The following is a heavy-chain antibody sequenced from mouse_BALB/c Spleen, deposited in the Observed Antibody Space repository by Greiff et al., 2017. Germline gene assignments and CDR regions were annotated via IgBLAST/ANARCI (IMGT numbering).Heavy chain of an antibody. V-gene: IGHV5-12-1*01. J-gene: IGHJ2*01. CDR2: ISSGGGST. Sequence: DVMLVESGGGLVKPGGSLKLSCAASGFAFSSYDMSWVRQTPEKRLEWVAYISSGGGSTYYPDTVKGRFTISRDNAKNTLYLQMSSLKSEDTAMYYCARLLGYWGQGTTLTVSS. CDR3: ARLLGY. D-gene: IGHD3-3*01. CDR1: GFAFSSYD.